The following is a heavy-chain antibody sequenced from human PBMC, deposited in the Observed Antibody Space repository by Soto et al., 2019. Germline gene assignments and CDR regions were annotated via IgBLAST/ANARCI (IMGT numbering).Heavy chain of an antibody. V-gene: IGHV3-23*01. CDR1: GFSLSNSA. CDR3: AKNGCSYTACYPYYYNVDV. Sequence: EVQLLESGGGLVQPGGSLRLSCAASGFSLSNSAVSWGRQAPGKGLEWVSSLTVTGDSAFYSDSVKGRFTISRDISKSTLYLQMNSLRAEDTAVYYCAKNGCSYTACYPYYYNVDVWGRGTTVIVSS. D-gene: IGHD2-15*01. CDR2: LTVTGDSA. J-gene: IGHJ6*03.